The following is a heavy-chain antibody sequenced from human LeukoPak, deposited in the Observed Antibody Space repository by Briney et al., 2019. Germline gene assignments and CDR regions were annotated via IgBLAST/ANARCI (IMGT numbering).Heavy chain of an antibody. CDR3: ARHAVYAGSGWAFDY. Sequence: PSETLSLTCTVSGGSISSYYWSWIRQPPGKGLEWIGYIYYTGSGSTSNNPSLKSRVAISVDTSKNQFSLNLKSVTAADTAVYFCARHAVYAGSGWAFDYWGQGTLVTVSS. J-gene: IGHJ4*02. D-gene: IGHD6-19*01. V-gene: IGHV4-59*08. CDR1: GGSISSYY. CDR2: IYYTGSGST.